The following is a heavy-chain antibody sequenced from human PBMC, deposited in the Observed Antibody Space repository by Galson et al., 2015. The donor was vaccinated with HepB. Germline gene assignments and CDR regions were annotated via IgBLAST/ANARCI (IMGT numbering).Heavy chain of an antibody. CDR1: GFTFSRYS. Sequence: SLRLSCAASGFTFSRYSMNWVRQAPGKGLEWVSYISSSSSYIYYADSVKGRFTISRDNAKNSLYLQMNSLRAEDTAVYYCARGYSRGGMDVWGQGTTVTVSS. CDR3: ARGYSRGGMDV. D-gene: IGHD6-13*01. J-gene: IGHJ6*02. V-gene: IGHV3-21*01. CDR2: ISSSSSYI.